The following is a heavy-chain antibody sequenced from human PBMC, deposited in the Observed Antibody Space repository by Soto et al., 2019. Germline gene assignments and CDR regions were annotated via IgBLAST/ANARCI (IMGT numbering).Heavy chain of an antibody. V-gene: IGHV1-69*04. CDR3: ARNRGVANNYYMDV. CDR1: GYTFSSYA. CDR2: IIPILGIA. J-gene: IGHJ6*03. Sequence: SVKVSCKASGYTFSSYAIRWVRQAPGQRLEWMGRIIPILGIANYAQKFQGRVTITADKSTSTAYMELSSLRSEDTAVYYCARNRGVANNYYMDVWGKGTTVTVSS. D-gene: IGHD1-26*01.